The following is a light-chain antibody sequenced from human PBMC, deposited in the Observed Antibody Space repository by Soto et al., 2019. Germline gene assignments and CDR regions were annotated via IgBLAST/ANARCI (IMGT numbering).Light chain of an antibody. CDR3: QQRSTWPT. CDR2: GAS. Sequence: EIVMTQSPATLSVSPGERATLSCRASQSVSSNLAWYQQKPGQAPRLLIYGASTRATGTPARFSGSGSGTAFTLTISSLEPEDFALYYCQQRSTWPTFGQGTRLEIK. CDR1: QSVSSN. J-gene: IGKJ5*01. V-gene: IGKV3-11*01.